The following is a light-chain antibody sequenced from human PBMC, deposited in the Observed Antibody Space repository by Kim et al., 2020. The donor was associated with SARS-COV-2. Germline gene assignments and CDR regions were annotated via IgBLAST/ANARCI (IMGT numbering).Light chain of an antibody. CDR3: QQSYITPFT. J-gene: IGKJ3*01. V-gene: IGKV1-39*01. Sequence: DIQMTQSPSSLSASVGDRVTITCRTSQSISSHLNWYHQKPGRAPKLLIYAAPTLQGGVPSRFSGSGSETDFTLTISSLQPEDFATYFCQQSYITPFTFGPGTKVDIK. CDR1: QSISSH. CDR2: AAP.